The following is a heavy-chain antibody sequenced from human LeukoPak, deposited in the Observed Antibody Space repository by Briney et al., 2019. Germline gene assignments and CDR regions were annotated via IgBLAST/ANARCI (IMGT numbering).Heavy chain of an antibody. V-gene: IGHV4-4*02. D-gene: IGHD3-22*01. CDR3: ARGKAGDYYDSSGYVDRYFDY. J-gene: IGHJ4*02. CDR2: IYDSGST. CDR1: GGSISSRNW. Sequence: SGTLSLTCTVSGGSISSRNWWSWVRQPPGKGLEWIGEIYDSGSTNYNPSLKSRVTISIDKSKNHFSLKLSSATAADTAVYYCARGKAGDYYDSSGYVDRYFDYWGQGTLVTVSS.